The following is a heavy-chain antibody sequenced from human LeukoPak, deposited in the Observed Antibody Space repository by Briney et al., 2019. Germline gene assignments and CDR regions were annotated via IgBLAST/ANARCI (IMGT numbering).Heavy chain of an antibody. CDR1: GGTFSSYA. CDR3: ARVSSRVIAVAGWDAFDI. V-gene: IGHV1-69*01. CDR2: IIPIFGTA. D-gene: IGHD6-19*01. Sequence: SVKVSCKASGGTFSSYAISWVRQAPGQGLEWMGGIIPIFGTANDAQKFQGRVTITADESTSTAYMELSSLRSEDTAVYYCARVSSRVIAVAGWDAFDIWGQGTMVTVSS. J-gene: IGHJ3*02.